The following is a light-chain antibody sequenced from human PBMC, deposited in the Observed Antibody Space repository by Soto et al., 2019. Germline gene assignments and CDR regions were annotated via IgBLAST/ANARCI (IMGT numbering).Light chain of an antibody. Sequence: QPVLTQSPSASASLGASVKLTCTLSSGHSSYAIAWHQQQPEKGPRYLMKLNSDGSHSKGDGIPDRFSGSSSGAERYLTISXLQSEDEADYYCQTWGTGIRVFGGGTQLTVL. CDR2: LNSDGSH. V-gene: IGLV4-69*01. CDR3: QTWGTGIRV. CDR1: SGHSSYA. J-gene: IGLJ3*02.